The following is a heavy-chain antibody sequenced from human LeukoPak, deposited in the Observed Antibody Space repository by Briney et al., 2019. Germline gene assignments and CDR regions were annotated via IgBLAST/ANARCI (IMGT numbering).Heavy chain of an antibody. CDR1: GYTFTGYY. Sequence: GASVKVSCKASGYTFTGYYMHWVRQAPGQGLEWMGWINPNSGGTNYAQKFQGRVTMTRDTSISTAYMELSRLRSDDTAVYYCARDPHFSDPMVRGVINQYYYCGMDVWGQGTTVTVSS. D-gene: IGHD3-10*01. CDR2: INPNSGGT. J-gene: IGHJ6*02. V-gene: IGHV1-2*02. CDR3: ARDPHFSDPMVRGVINQYYYCGMDV.